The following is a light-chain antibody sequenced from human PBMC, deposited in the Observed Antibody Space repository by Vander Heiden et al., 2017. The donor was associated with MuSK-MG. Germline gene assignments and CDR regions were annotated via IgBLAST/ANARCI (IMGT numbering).Light chain of an antibody. CDR2: DSS. Sequence: EVVFTQSPATLSVSPGDSATLSCRASPSVDNFLAWYQQKPGQSPRLLIYDSSIRATGIPDRFSGSGSGTDFTLTSSSLEPEDLGVYYCHHRFHSSIFGRGTKFEMK. J-gene: IGKJ2*01. V-gene: IGKV3-11*01. CDR3: HHRFHSSI. CDR1: PSVDNF.